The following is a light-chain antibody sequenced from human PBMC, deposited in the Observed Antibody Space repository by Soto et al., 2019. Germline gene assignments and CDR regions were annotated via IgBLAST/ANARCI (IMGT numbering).Light chain of an antibody. CDR2: DVS. CDR1: SSDVGGYNY. V-gene: IGLV2-14*01. J-gene: IGLJ1*01. Sequence: QSALTQPASVSGSPGQSITISCTGTSSDVGGYNYVSWYQQHPGKAPKLMIYDVSNRPSGVSNRFSGSKSGNTASLTISGLRAEDEADYYCSSYTSSSTRCVFGTGTKLTVL. CDR3: SSYTSSSTRCV.